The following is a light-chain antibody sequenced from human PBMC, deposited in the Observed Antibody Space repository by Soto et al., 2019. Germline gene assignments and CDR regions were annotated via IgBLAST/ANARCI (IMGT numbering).Light chain of an antibody. V-gene: IGKV1-5*03. CDR2: KAS. CDR1: QSISSW. CDR3: QQYNSYSHT. Sequence: DIQMTQSPSTLSASVGDRFTITCRASQSISSWLAWYQQKPGKAPKLLIYKASSLESGVPSRFSGSGSGTECTLTISSLQPDDFATYYCQQYNSYSHTFGQGTKLEIK. J-gene: IGKJ2*01.